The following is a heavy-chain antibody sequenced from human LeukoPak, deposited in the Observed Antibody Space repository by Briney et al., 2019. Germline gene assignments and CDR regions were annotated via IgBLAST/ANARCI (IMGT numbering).Heavy chain of an antibody. Sequence: PGGSLRLSCAASGFTFSSYSMNWDRQAPGKGLEWVSSISSSSSYIYYADSVKGRFTNSRDNAKNSLYLQMNSLRAEDTAVYYCASGPIGPRIVDYWGQGTLVTVSS. V-gene: IGHV3-21*01. CDR1: GFTFSSYS. CDR2: ISSSSSYI. CDR3: ASGPIGPRIVDY. J-gene: IGHJ4*02. D-gene: IGHD3-10*01.